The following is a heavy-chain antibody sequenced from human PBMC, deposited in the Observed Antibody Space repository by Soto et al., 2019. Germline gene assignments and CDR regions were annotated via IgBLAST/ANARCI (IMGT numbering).Heavy chain of an antibody. V-gene: IGHV6-1*01. CDR2: TYYRSKWYN. D-gene: IGHD3-10*01. CDR3: ARDIGTMVRVRYYGMDV. J-gene: IGHJ6*02. CDR1: GDSVSSNSAA. Sequence: SQTLSLTCAISGDSVSSNSAAWNWIRQSPSRGLEWLGRTYYRSKWYNDYAVSVKSRITINPDTSKNQFSLQLNSVTPEDTAVYYCARDIGTMVRVRYYGMDVWGQATTVTVSS.